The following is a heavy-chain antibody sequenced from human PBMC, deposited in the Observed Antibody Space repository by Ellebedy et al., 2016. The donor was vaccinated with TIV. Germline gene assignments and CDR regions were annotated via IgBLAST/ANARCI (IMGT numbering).Heavy chain of an antibody. J-gene: IGHJ4*02. CDR1: SGSISSDGYS. CDR3: ARWPPRY. CDR2: IYHSGST. Sequence: SETLSLXXEVSSGSISSDGYSWSWIRQPPGKGLEWIGYIYHSGSTYYNPSLRSRVTLSVDRSKNQFSLKLSSVTAADTAVYYCARWPPRYWGQGTLVTVSS. V-gene: IGHV4-30-2*01.